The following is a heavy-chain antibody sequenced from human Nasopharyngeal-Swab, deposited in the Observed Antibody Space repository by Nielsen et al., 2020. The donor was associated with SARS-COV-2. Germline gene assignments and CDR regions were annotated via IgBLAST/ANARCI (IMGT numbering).Heavy chain of an antibody. CDR2: IYNSGST. CDR3: ARSNYDFWSGYYSLGWFDP. V-gene: IGHV4-59*01. Sequence: SETLSLTCTVSGGSISSYYWSWIRQPPGKGLEWIGYIYNSGSTNDNPSLKSRVTISVDTSKNQFSLKLSSVTAADTAVYYCARSNYDFWSGYYSLGWFDPWGQGTLDTVSS. D-gene: IGHD3-3*01. J-gene: IGHJ5*02. CDR1: GGSISSYY.